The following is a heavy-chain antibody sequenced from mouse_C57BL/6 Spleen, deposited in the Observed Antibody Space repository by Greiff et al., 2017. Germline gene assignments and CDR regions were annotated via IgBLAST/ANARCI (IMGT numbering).Heavy chain of an antibody. Sequence: EVQLQQSGPVLVKPGASVKMSCKASGYTFTDSYMNWVKQSHGKSLEWIGVINPYNGGTSYNQKFKGKATLTVDKSSSTAYMELNSLTSEDSAVYYCAKRVSSYYFDYWGQGTTLTVSS. CDR3: AKRVSSYYFDY. CDR2: INPYNGGT. J-gene: IGHJ2*01. D-gene: IGHD1-1*01. V-gene: IGHV1-19*01. CDR1: GYTFTDSY.